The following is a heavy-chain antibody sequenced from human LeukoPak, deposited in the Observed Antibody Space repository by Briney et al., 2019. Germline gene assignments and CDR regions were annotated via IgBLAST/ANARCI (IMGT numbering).Heavy chain of an antibody. Sequence: GESLKISCKGSGYSFTSYWIGWVRQMPGKGLEWMGIIYPGDSDTRYSPSFQGQVTISADQSISTAYLQWSSLKASDTAMYYCARHGGYCSSTSCFGYYGMDVWGQGTTVTVSS. J-gene: IGHJ6*02. CDR2: IYPGDSDT. CDR1: GYSFTSYW. V-gene: IGHV5-51*01. D-gene: IGHD2-2*01. CDR3: ARHGGYCSSTSCFGYYGMDV.